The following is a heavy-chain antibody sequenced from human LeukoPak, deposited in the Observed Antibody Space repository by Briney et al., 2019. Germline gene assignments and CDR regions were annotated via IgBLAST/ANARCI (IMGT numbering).Heavy chain of an antibody. Sequence: SETLSLTCAVSGGSISSGGYSWSWIRQPPGKGLEWIGYIYHSGSTYYNPSLKSRVTISVDRSKNQSSLKLSSVTAADTAVYYCARVGLGDFWSGYYFDYWGQGTLVTVSS. CDR2: IYHSGST. CDR3: ARVGLGDFWSGYYFDY. D-gene: IGHD3-3*01. V-gene: IGHV4-30-2*01. CDR1: GGSISSGGYS. J-gene: IGHJ4*02.